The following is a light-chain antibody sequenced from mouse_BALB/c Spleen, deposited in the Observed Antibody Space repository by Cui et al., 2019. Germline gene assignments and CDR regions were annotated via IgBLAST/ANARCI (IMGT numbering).Light chain of an antibody. CDR3: LQYDEFTRT. V-gene: IGKV14-111*01. CDR2: RAN. Sequence: DMKMTMSPSSLYVSLGERCTISCKASQGNDSYLRWFQQKPGRSPKTLIYRANRLVDGVPSKLSSGGCGENYSLTISSLEDDDMVIYYYLQYDEFTRTFGGGTKLEIK. J-gene: IGKJ1*01. CDR1: QGNDSY.